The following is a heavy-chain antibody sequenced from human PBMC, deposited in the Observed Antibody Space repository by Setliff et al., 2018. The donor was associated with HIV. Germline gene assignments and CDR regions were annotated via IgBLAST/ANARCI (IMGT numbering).Heavy chain of an antibody. D-gene: IGHD3-10*01. V-gene: IGHV1-69*13. J-gene: IGHJ6*03. CDR2: ITPIFGEG. CDR3: ATAGEMATIGYSYYYMYV. Sequence: GASVKVSCKASGGTFTRYAINWVRQAPGQGLEWMGGITPIFGEGKYAQKFQGRVTITADESTSTAYMELSGLRSEDTAVYYCATAGEMATIGYSYYYMYVWGKGTTVTVSS. CDR1: GGTFTRYA.